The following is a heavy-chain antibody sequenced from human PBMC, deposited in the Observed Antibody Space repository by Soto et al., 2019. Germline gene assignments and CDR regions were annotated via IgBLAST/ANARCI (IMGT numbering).Heavy chain of an antibody. J-gene: IGHJ3*02. V-gene: IGHV3-7*01. CDR1: GFTFSSYW. CDR2: IKQDGSEK. Sequence: GGSLRLSCAASGFTFSSYWMSWVRQAPGKGLEWVATIKQDGSEKYYVDSVKGRFTISRDNAKNSLYLQMNSLRAEDTALDYWARRIVGAPFAFDIWGQGTMVTVSS. D-gene: IGHD1-26*01. CDR3: ARRIVGAPFAFDI.